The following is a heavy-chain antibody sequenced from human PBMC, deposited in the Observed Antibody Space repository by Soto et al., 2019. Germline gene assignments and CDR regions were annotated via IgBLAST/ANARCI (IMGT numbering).Heavy chain of an antibody. CDR3: ARLLLHDYGDYLNYFDY. J-gene: IGHJ4*02. Sequence: SETLSLTCTVSGGSISSSSYYWGWIRQPPGKGLEWIGSIYYSGSTYYNPSLKSRVTISVDTSKNQFSLKLSSVTAADTAVYYCARLLLHDYGDYLNYFDYWGQGTLVTVSS. V-gene: IGHV4-39*01. CDR2: IYYSGST. D-gene: IGHD4-17*01. CDR1: GGSISSSSYY.